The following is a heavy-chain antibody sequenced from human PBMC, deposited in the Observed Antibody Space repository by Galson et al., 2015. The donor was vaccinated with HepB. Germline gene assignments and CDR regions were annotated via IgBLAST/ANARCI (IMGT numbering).Heavy chain of an antibody. Sequence: SVKVSCKASGYTFTSYAMHWVRQAPGQRLEWMGWINAGNGNTKYSQKFQGRVTITRDTSASTAYMELSSLRSEDTAVYYCARGGLLTVSFYYYGMDVWGQGTTVTVSS. CDR1: GYTFTSYA. D-gene: IGHD3-9*01. V-gene: IGHV1-3*01. J-gene: IGHJ6*02. CDR3: ARGGLLTVSFYYYGMDV. CDR2: INAGNGNT.